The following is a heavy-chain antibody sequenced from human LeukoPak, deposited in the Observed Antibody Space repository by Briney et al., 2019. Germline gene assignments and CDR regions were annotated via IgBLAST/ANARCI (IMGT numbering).Heavy chain of an antibody. CDR2: INHSGST. CDR3: ARGRSSSSWSRTPYFDY. D-gene: IGHD6-13*01. V-gene: IGHV4-39*07. J-gene: IGHJ4*02. Sequence: TASETLSLTCTVSGGSVSSGSYYWSWIRQPPGKGLEWIGEINHSGSTNYNPSLKSRVTISVDTSKNQFSLKLSSVTAADTAVYYCARGRSSSSWSRTPYFDYWGQGTLVTVSS. CDR1: GGSVSSGSYY.